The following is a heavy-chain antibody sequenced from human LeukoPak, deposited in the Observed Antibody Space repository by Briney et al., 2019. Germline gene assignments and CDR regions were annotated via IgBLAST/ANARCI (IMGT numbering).Heavy chain of an antibody. Sequence: SVKVSCKASGGTFSSYAISWVRQAPGQGLEWMGRIIPILGIANYAQKFQGRVTITADKSTSTAYMELSSLRSEDTAVYYCASLESSWQVDYWGQGTLVTVSS. CDR2: IIPILGIA. CDR1: GGTFSSYA. CDR3: ASLESSWQVDY. J-gene: IGHJ4*02. D-gene: IGHD6-13*01. V-gene: IGHV1-69*04.